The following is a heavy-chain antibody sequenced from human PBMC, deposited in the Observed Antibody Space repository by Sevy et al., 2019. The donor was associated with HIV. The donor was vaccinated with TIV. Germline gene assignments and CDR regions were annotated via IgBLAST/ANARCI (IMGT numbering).Heavy chain of an antibody. D-gene: IGHD5-12*01. CDR2: IGTAGDT. J-gene: IGHJ6*02. CDR3: ARNVGGSLGHYGMDV. V-gene: IGHV3-13*01. CDR1: GFTFSSYD. Sequence: GGSLRLSCAASGFTFSSYDMHWVRQATGKGLEWVSAIGTAGDTYYPGSVKGRFTISRENAKNSLYLQMNGLRAGDTAVYYCARNVGGSLGHYGMDVWGQGTTVTVSS.